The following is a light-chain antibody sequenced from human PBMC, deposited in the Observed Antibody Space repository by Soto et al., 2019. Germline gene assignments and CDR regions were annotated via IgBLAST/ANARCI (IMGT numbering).Light chain of an antibody. Sequence: DIQMTQSPSSLSASVGDRVTITCRASQSVATYLNWHQQKPGQAPKLLIYAASTLQTGVPSRFSGSGSGTDFTLTISSLQPEDFATYVCQQSYSAPLTFGGGTKVEIK. J-gene: IGKJ4*01. CDR3: QQSYSAPLT. CDR1: QSVATY. CDR2: AAS. V-gene: IGKV1-39*01.